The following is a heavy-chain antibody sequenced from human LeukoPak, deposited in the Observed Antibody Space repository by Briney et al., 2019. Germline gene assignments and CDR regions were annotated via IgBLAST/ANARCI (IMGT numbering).Heavy chain of an antibody. CDR2: INPNSGGT. V-gene: IGHV1-2*02. J-gene: IGHJ4*03. CDR3: ARASYYYDSSGYPGYYFDY. CDR1: GYTFTDYY. Sequence: ASVKVSCKASGYTFTDYYMHWVRQAPGQGLEWMGWINPNSGGTNYAQKFQGRVTMTRDTSISTAYMELSRLRSDDTAVYYCARASYYYDSSGYPGYYFDYWGQGTTVTVSS. D-gene: IGHD3-22*01.